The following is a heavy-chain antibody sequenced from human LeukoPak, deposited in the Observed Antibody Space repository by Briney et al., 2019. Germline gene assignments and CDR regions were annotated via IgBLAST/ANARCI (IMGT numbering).Heavy chain of an antibody. CDR2: INTNTGNP. Sequence: GASVKVSCKASGYTFTSYAMNWVRQAPGQGLEWMGWINTNTGNPTYAQGFTGRFVFSLDTSVSTAYLQISSLKAEDTAVYYCARILHSSGWYGEAGSWFDPWGQGTLVTVSS. D-gene: IGHD6-19*01. V-gene: IGHV7-4-1*02. CDR3: ARILHSSGWYGEAGSWFDP. J-gene: IGHJ5*02. CDR1: GYTFTSYA.